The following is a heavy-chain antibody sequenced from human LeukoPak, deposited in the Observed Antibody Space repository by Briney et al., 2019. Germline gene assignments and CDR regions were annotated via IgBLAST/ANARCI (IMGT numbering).Heavy chain of an antibody. CDR1: GYSFTNYW. D-gene: IGHD2-2*01. Sequence: GESLKISCKGSGYSFTNYWIAWVRQMPGKGLEWMGIIYPGDSESRYSPSFQGQVTISADQSISTAYLQWSSLKASDTAMYYCARGIPAAMYDAVDIWGQGTMVTVSS. J-gene: IGHJ3*02. CDR2: IYPGDSES. V-gene: IGHV5-51*01. CDR3: ARGIPAAMYDAVDI.